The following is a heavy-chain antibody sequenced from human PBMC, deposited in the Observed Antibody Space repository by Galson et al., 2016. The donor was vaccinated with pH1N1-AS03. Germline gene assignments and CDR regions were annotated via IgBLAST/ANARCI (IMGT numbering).Heavy chain of an antibody. CDR3: ARERDSDSSSIFVY. Sequence: SVKVSCKASGGTFSTNGFTWVRQAPGQGLEWMGRIIPMLGRGNHAQKFQGRVTIIADISTSTTYMELSNLTSEDTAIYYWARERDSDSSSIFVYWGQGTQVTVSS. J-gene: IGHJ4*02. V-gene: IGHV1-69*04. D-gene: IGHD1-26*01. CDR1: GGTFSTNG. CDR2: IIPMLGRG.